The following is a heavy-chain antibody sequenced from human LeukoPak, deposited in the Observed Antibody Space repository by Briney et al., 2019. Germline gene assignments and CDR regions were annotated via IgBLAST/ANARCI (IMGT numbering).Heavy chain of an antibody. J-gene: IGHJ4*02. CDR2: IYDSGST. Sequence: PSETLSLTCTVSGGSIRSSYYYWGWIRQPPGKGLEWIGSIYDSGSTYYNPSLKSRVTISVDTSKNQFSLKLNSVTAADTAVYYCARDSSVYYFDYWGQGTLVTVSS. V-gene: IGHV4-39*07. D-gene: IGHD3-22*01. CDR3: ARDSSVYYFDY. CDR1: GGSIRSSYYY.